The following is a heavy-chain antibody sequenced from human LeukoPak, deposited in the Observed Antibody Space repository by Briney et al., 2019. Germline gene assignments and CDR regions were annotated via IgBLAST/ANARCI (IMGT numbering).Heavy chain of an antibody. CDR3: ARGGLYDILTGFVFANAFDI. CDR1: GDSISGSSYY. D-gene: IGHD3-9*01. V-gene: IGHV4-61*05. J-gene: IGHJ3*02. Sequence: SETLSLTCSVSGDSISGSSYYWGWIRQPPGKGLEWIGYIYYSGSTNYNPSLKSRVTISVDTSKNQFSLKLSSVTAADTAVYYCARGGLYDILTGFVFANAFDIWGQGTMVTVSS. CDR2: IYYSGST.